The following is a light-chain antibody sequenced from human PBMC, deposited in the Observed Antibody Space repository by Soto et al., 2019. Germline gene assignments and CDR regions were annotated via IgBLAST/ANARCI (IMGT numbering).Light chain of an antibody. CDR2: RND. CDR3: AAWDDSLSGWV. J-gene: IGLJ3*02. Sequence: QSVLTQPPSASGTPGQRVTISCSGSSSNIGSYYVYWYQQLPGTAPTVLIYRNDQRPSGVPDRFSGSKSGTSASLAISGLRSEDEADYYCAAWDDSLSGWVFGGGTKLTVL. V-gene: IGLV1-47*01. CDR1: SSNIGSYY.